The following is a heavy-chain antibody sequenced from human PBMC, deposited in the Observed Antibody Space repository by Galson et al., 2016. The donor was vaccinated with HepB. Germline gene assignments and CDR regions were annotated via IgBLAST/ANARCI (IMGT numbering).Heavy chain of an antibody. CDR2: IQGDGSNR. Sequence: SLRLSCAASGFTFRRYSMHWVRQAPGKGLEWVALIQGDGSNRYYAESVKGRFTISRDNRKNSLYLQINSLTNEDSALYYCAKEADTSYFDLWGRGTLVTVSS. V-gene: IGHV3-43*01. CDR1: GFTFRRYS. CDR3: AKEADTSYFDL. J-gene: IGHJ2*01. D-gene: IGHD2-2*01.